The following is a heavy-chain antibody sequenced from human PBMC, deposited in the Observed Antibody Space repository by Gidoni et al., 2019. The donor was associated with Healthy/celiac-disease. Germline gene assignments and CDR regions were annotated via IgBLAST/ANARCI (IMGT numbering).Heavy chain of an antibody. CDR2: IIPSFGTA. J-gene: IGHJ6*02. V-gene: IGHV1-69*06. CDR1: GGTFSSYA. CDR3: ARGTAFEDPYTIFGVVIIAYYGMDV. Sequence: QVQLVQSGAEVKKPGSSVKVSCKASGGTFSSYAISWVRQAPGQGLEWMGGIIPSFGTANYAQKFQGRVTITADKSTSTAYMELSSLRSEDTAVYYCARGTAFEDPYTIFGVVIIAYYGMDVWGQGTTVTVSS. D-gene: IGHD3-3*01.